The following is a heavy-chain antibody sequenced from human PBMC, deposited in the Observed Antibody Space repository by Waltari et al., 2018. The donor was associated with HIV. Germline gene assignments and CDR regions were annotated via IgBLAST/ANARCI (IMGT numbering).Heavy chain of an antibody. V-gene: IGHV3-21*01. J-gene: IGHJ3*02. CDR2: ISRSSSYI. Sequence: EVQLVESGGGLVKPGGSLRLSCAASGFTFSSYSMNWVRQAPGKGLEWVSSISRSSSYIDYADSVKGRFTISRDNAKNSLYLQMNSLRAEDTAVYYCARDRGPPYYDSSRWGADAFDIWGQGTMVTVSS. CDR1: GFTFSSYS. D-gene: IGHD3-22*01. CDR3: ARDRGPPYYDSSRWGADAFDI.